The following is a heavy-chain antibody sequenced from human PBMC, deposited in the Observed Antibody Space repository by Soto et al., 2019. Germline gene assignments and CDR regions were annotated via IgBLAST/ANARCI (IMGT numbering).Heavy chain of an antibody. J-gene: IGHJ6*03. CDR3: ASEKFSSSWGIEYYYYMAV. Sequence: SETLSLTCTVSGGSIDSSSYYWGWIRQPPGKGLEWIGSIYYSGSTYYNASLKSRVTISEDTSKNQFSLKLRSVTAADTAVYYCASEKFSSSWGIEYYYYMAVWGKGTTVTVSS. D-gene: IGHD6-13*01. CDR1: GGSIDSSSYY. V-gene: IGHV4-39*01. CDR2: IYYSGST.